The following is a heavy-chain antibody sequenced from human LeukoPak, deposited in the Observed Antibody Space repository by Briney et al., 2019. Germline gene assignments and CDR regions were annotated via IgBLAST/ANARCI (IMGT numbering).Heavy chain of an antibody. D-gene: IGHD3-16*01. Sequence: GGALRLSCAASGFTFRTSGMRWVRQAPGKGVEWVANIKEDGSAKKYVDSVKGHFTISRDNAETSLYLQMHRLRAEDTAVYYCARDRAYSTSAYWGQGTLVTVSS. CDR2: IKEDGSAK. CDR1: GFTFRTSG. J-gene: IGHJ4*02. CDR3: ARDRAYSTSAY. V-gene: IGHV3-7*01.